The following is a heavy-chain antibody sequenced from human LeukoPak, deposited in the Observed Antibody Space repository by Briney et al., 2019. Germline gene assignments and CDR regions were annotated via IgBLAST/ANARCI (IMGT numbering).Heavy chain of an antibody. Sequence: SETLSLTCTVSGGSISSGSYYWSWIRQPAGKRLEWVGRVSTSGTTNYTPSLKSRVTILVDTSKNQFSLKLSSVTAADTAVYYCARGCRDGYSNYWYFDLWGRGTLVTVSS. D-gene: IGHD5-24*01. CDR1: GGSISSGSYY. V-gene: IGHV4-61*02. CDR3: ARGCRDGYSNYWYFDL. CDR2: VSTSGTT. J-gene: IGHJ2*01.